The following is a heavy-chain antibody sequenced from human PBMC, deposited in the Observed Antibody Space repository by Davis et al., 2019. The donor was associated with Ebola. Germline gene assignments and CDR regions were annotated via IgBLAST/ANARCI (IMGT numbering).Heavy chain of an antibody. D-gene: IGHD6-19*01. Sequence: PGGSLRLSCAASGFDFRKYAMAWVRQAPGKGLEWVSGISGSGESTYYADSVKGRFTISRDKSKNTLYLQMNSLRPEDTAIYYCARDGSGWHPLYFDYWGQGTVVTVSS. CDR3: ARDGSGWHPLYFDY. V-gene: IGHV3-23*01. J-gene: IGHJ4*02. CDR2: ISGSGEST. CDR1: GFDFRKYA.